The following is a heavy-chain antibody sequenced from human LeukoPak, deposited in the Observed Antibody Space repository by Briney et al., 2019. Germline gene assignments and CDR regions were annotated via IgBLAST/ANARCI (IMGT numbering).Heavy chain of an antibody. CDR2: IYSGGST. CDR3: ARATGAYFPDAFDI. V-gene: IGHV3-66*01. CDR1: GFTFSSYA. J-gene: IGHJ3*02. Sequence: GGSLRLSCAASGFTFSSYAMSWVRQAPGKGLEWVSVIYSGGSTYYADSVKGRFTISRDNSKNTLYLQMNSLRAEDTAVYYCARATGAYFPDAFDIWGQGTMVTVSS. D-gene: IGHD2/OR15-2a*01.